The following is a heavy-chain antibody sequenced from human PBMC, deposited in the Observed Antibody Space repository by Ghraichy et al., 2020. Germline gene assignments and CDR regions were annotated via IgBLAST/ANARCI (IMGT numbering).Heavy chain of an antibody. CDR1: GFTFSSYN. D-gene: IGHD2-15*01. CDR3: ARDSYCTGGTCYSWSHTFDM. V-gene: IGHV3-48*02. CDR2: ISSSGSTI. J-gene: IGHJ3*02. Sequence: ESLNISCTASGFTFSSYNMNWVRQAPGKGLEWVSYISSSGSTIYYADSVKGRFTISRDIAKNSLYLQMNSLRDEDSAVYFCARDSYCTGGTCYSWSHTFDMWGQGTMVTVSS.